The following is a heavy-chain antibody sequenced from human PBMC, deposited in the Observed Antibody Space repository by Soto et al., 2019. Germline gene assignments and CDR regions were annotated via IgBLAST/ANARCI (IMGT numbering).Heavy chain of an antibody. D-gene: IGHD3-10*01. CDR2: IRSKAYGGTT. CDR3: TSWLITMVRGVIEVYGMDV. V-gene: IGHV3-49*03. CDR1: GFTFGDYA. Sequence: GGSLSLSCTASGFTFGDYAMSWFRQAPGKGLEWVGFIRSKAYGGTTEYAASVKGRFTISRDDSKSIAYLQMNSLKTEDTAVYYCTSWLITMVRGVIEVYGMDVWGQGTTVTVSS. J-gene: IGHJ6*02.